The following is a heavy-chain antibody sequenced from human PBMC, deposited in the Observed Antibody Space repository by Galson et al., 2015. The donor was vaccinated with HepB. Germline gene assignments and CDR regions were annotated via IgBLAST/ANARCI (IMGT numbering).Heavy chain of an antibody. CDR1: GYTFTSYY. CDR2: INPSGGST. Sequence: SVKVSCKASGYTFTSYYMHWVRQAPGQGLEWMGIINPSGGSTSYAQKFQGRVTMTRDTSTSTVYMELSSLRSEDTAVYYCARETRADSSGYYEARWGDYWGQGTLVTVSS. J-gene: IGHJ4*02. CDR3: ARETRADSSGYYEARWGDY. V-gene: IGHV1-46*01. D-gene: IGHD3-22*01.